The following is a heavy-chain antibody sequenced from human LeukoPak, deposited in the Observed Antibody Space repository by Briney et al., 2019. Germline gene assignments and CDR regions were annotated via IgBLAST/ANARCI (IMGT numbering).Heavy chain of an antibody. Sequence: ASVKVSCKASGYSFTGYAMNWVRQAPGQGLEWMGWINPNSGGTNYAQKFQGRVTMTRDTSISTAYMELSRLRSDDTAVYYCARDSSSGWYRSFDYWGQGTLVTVSS. V-gene: IGHV1-2*02. CDR3: ARDSSSGWYRSFDY. J-gene: IGHJ4*02. CDR2: INPNSGGT. D-gene: IGHD6-19*01. CDR1: GYSFTGYA.